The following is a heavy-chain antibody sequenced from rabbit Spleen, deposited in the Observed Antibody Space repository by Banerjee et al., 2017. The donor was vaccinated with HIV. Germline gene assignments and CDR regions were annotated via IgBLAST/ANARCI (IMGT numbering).Heavy chain of an antibody. CDR1: GFTLSSYY. D-gene: IGHD1-1*01. CDR3: ARDTSSSFSSYGMDL. J-gene: IGHJ6*01. Sequence: ESGGGLVQPGGSLKLSCKASGFTLSSYYMNWVRQAPGKGLEWIGYIDPVFGITYYANWVNGRFSISRENAQNTVFLQMTSLTVADTATYFCARDTSSSFSSYGMDLWGPGTLVTVS. V-gene: IGHV1S7*01. CDR2: IDPVFGIT.